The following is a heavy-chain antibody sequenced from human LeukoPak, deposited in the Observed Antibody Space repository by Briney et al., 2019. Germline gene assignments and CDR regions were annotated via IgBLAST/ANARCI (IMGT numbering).Heavy chain of an antibody. J-gene: IGHJ3*02. D-gene: IGHD3-3*01. V-gene: IGHV4-59*01. CDR3: ARARDYDFWSGYPTPGAFDI. CDR1: GGSISSYY. Sequence: SETLSLTCTVSGGSISSYYWSWIRQPPGKGLEWIGYTYYSGSTNYNPSLKSRVTISVDTSKNQFSLKLSSVTAADTAVYYCARARDYDFWSGYPTPGAFDIWGQGTMVTVSS. CDR2: TYYSGST.